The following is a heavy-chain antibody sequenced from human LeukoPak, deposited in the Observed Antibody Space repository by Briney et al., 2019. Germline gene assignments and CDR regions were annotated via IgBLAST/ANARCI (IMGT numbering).Heavy chain of an antibody. D-gene: IGHD3-10*01. V-gene: IGHV1-18*01. CDR3: ARGPITMARGVMLSVARNDY. Sequence: ASVKVSCKASGYTFTSYGISWVRQAPGQGLEWMGWISAYNGNTNYAQKLQGRVTMTTDTSTSTAYMELRSLRSDDTAVYYCARGPITMARGVMLSVARNDYWGQGTLVTVSS. CDR2: ISAYNGNT. J-gene: IGHJ4*02. CDR1: GYTFTSYG.